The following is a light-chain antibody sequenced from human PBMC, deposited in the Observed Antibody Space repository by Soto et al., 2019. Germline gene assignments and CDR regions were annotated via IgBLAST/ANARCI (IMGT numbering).Light chain of an antibody. J-gene: IGKJ4*01. CDR1: QSVSSSY. CDR2: GAS. CDR3: QQYGSSPLT. Sequence: EIVLTQSPGTLSLSPEERETLSRRTSQSVSSSYLAWYQQKPGQAPRLLIYGASSRATGIPDRFSGSGSGTDFTLTISRLEPEDFAVYYCQQYGSSPLTFGGGTKVDIK. V-gene: IGKV3-20*01.